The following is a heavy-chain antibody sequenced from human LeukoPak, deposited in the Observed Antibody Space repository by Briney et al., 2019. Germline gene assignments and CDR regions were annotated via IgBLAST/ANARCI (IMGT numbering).Heavy chain of an antibody. Sequence: EASVKVSCKASGGTFSSYAISWVRQAPGQGVEWMGRIIPILGIANYAQKLQGRVTITADKSTSTAYMALSSLRSEDTAVYYCARESGYSGYDAAYGMDVWGQGTTVTVS. D-gene: IGHD5-12*01. CDR3: ARESGYSGYDAAYGMDV. V-gene: IGHV1-69*10. CDR2: IIPILGIA. CDR1: GGTFSSYA. J-gene: IGHJ6*02.